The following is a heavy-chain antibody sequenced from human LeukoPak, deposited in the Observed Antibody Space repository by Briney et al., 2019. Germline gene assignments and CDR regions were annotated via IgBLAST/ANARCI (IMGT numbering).Heavy chain of an antibody. CDR2: IHYSGTT. CDR3: ARGGYYYDSSGYLYYFDY. J-gene: IGHJ4*02. V-gene: IGHV4-59*12. Sequence: SETLSLTCTVSGASISSDYWSWIRQPPGKGLEWIGYIHYSGTTNYNPSLKSRVTISLDTSKTQFSLKLSSVTAADTAVYYCARGGYYYDSSGYLYYFDYWGQGTLVTVSS. D-gene: IGHD3-22*01. CDR1: GASISSDY.